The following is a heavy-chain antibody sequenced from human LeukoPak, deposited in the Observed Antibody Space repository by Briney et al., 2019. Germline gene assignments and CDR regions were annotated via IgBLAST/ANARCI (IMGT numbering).Heavy chain of an antibody. CDR1: GYNFATLW. Sequence: GDPLNISCNSSGYNFATLWIAWGRQMPGKGLEWMGIIYPDGTDTRYGPSFQGQVTISADKSITTVYLQWSSLKASDTAMYYCTTLYNNSGDYWGQGTLVTVSS. V-gene: IGHV5-51*01. D-gene: IGHD1-14*01. CDR3: TTLYNNSGDY. CDR2: IYPDGTDT. J-gene: IGHJ4*02.